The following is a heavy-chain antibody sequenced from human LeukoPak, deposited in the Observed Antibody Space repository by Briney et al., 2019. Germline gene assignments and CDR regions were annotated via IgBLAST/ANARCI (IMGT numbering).Heavy chain of an antibody. Sequence: PSETLSLTCAVSGGSISSYYWSWIRQPPGKGLEWIGYIYTSGSTNYNPSLKSRVTISVDTSKNQFSLKLNSVTAADTAVYYCARHSYYEYLQHWGQGPLVTVSS. J-gene: IGHJ1*01. CDR2: IYTSGST. CDR3: ARHSYYEYLQH. CDR1: GGSISSYY. V-gene: IGHV4-4*09. D-gene: IGHD2-8*01.